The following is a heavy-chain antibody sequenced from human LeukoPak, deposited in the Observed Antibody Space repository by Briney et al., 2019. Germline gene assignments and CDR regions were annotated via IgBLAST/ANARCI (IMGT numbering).Heavy chain of an antibody. J-gene: IGHJ4*02. CDR3: ARRSPYSTGWSSYFDY. V-gene: IGHV4-4*02. Sequence: SGTLSLTCAVSGGSISSSNWWSWVRQPPGKGLEWIGEIYRSGTTNYKPSLKSRVTISLDKSRNHFSLKLTSVTAADSAVYYCARRSPYSTGWSSYFDYWGQGALVTVSS. CDR2: IYRSGTT. CDR1: GGSISSSNW. D-gene: IGHD6-19*01.